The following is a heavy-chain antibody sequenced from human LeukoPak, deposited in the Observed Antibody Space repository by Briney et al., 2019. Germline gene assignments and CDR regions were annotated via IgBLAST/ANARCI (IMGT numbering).Heavy chain of an antibody. CDR1: GGSFSGYY. CDR2: INHSGST. J-gene: IGHJ5*02. Sequence: SETLSLTCAVYGGSFSGYYWSWIRQPPGKGLEWIGEINHSGSTNYNPSLKSRVTISVDTSKNQFSLKLSSVTAADTAVYYRARVRPRIFGVVIIPANWFDPWGQGTLVTVSS. V-gene: IGHV4-34*01. D-gene: IGHD3-3*02. CDR3: ARVRPRIFGVVIIPANWFDP.